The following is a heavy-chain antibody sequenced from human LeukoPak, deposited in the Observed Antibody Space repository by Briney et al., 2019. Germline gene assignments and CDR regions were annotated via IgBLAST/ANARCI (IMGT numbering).Heavy chain of an antibody. CDR1: GFTFSSYS. D-gene: IGHD4-11*01. CDR3: ARDWSYSFDY. J-gene: IGHJ4*02. V-gene: IGHV3-48*02. Sequence: GGALRLSCAASGFTFSSYSMNWVRQAPGKGVEWVSYIGGSGTTISYADSVEGRFTISRDNAKNSLYLQLNSLRDEDTAVYYCARDWSYSFDYWGQGTLVTVPS. CDR2: IGGSGTTI.